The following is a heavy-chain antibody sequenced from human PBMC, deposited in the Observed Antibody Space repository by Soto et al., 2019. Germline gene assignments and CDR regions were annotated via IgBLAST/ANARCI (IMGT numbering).Heavy chain of an antibody. J-gene: IGHJ6*02. Sequence: GESLRLSCAASGFTFSSYGMNLARQAPSKEREWVAVILYDGSNKYYADSVKGRFTISRDNSKNTLYLQMNSLRAEDTAVYYCAKDIVGQWPPNSGPGPDDGGMDVWGQGTTVTVSS. CDR1: GFTFSSYG. CDR2: ILYDGSNK. D-gene: IGHD6-19*01. CDR3: AKDIVGQWPPNSGPGPDDGGMDV. V-gene: IGHV3-30*18.